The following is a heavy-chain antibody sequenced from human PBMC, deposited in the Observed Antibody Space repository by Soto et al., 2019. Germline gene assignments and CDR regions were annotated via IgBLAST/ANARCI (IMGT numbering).Heavy chain of an antibody. D-gene: IGHD6-13*01. V-gene: IGHV3-74*01. CDR3: ARERGKAAAVHFDY. J-gene: IGHJ4*02. CDR1: GFTFSSYW. CDR2: INSDGSST. Sequence: EVQLVESWGGLVQPGGSLRLSCAASGFTFSSYWMHWVRQAPGKGLVWVSRINSDGSSTSYADSVKGRFTISRDNAKNTLYLQMNSLRAEDTAVYYCARERGKAAAVHFDYWGQGTLVTVSS.